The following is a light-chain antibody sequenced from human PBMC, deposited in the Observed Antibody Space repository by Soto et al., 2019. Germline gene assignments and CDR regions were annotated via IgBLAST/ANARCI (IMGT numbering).Light chain of an antibody. CDR1: QSVSSNT. CDR3: QQYSNLLWT. CDR2: EAS. J-gene: IGKJ1*01. V-gene: IGKV3-20*01. Sequence: EIVLTQSPGTLSLSPGERATLSCRTSQSVSSNTFAWYQQRPGQAPRLLIYEASTRATGIPDRFSGSGSGTDFTLTISRLEPEDFAVYSCQQYSNLLWTFGQGTKVEI.